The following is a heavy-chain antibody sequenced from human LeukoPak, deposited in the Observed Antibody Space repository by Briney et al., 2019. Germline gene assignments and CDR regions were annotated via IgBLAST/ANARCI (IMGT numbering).Heavy chain of an antibody. Sequence: GSLRLSCAASGFTFSSYSMNWVRQAPGKGLEWVSYISSSSSTIYYADSVKGRFTISRDNAKNSLYLQMNSLRAEDTAVYHCARDEGYYYGSGSYFYYYGMDVWGQGTTVTVSS. CDR3: ARDEGYYYGSGSYFYYYGMDV. V-gene: IGHV3-48*01. D-gene: IGHD3-10*01. CDR1: GFTFSSYS. J-gene: IGHJ6*02. CDR2: ISSSSSTI.